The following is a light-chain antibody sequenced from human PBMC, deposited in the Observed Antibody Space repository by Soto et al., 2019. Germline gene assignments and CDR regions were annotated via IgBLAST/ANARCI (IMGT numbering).Light chain of an antibody. CDR1: SGDIGYYGY. Sequence: QSALTQPASVSGSLGQSISISCTGTSGDIGYYGYVSWYQQHPATAPKLIIYEISNRPSGVSDRFSGSKSGITASLTISGLQPEDEADYYCSSYTTRDTLIFGGGTKLTVL. CDR2: EIS. V-gene: IGLV2-14*03. CDR3: SSYTTRDTLI. J-gene: IGLJ2*01.